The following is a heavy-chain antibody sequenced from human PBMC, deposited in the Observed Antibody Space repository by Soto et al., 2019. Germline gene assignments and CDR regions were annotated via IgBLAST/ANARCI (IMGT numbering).Heavy chain of an antibody. CDR3: ASLNGDYPFDY. CDR1: GGSISSLTHY. V-gene: IGHV4-39*01. D-gene: IGHD2-8*01. Sequence: SETLSLTCTVSGGSISSLTHYWGWIRQPPGKGLEWIGSIYYTGSTYYNPSLKSRVTISVDTSKNQFSLKLSSVTATDTAVYYCASLNGDYPFDYWGQGTLVTVSS. CDR2: IYYTGST. J-gene: IGHJ4*02.